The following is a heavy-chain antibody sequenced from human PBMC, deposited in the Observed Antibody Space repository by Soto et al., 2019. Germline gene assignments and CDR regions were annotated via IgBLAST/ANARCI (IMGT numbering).Heavy chain of an antibody. J-gene: IGHJ1*01. CDR1: GFSFDSYW. CDR3: TRGPRASSGGTGAY. V-gene: IGHV3-74*01. D-gene: IGHD2-2*01. Sequence: EVQLVESGGGLVQPGGSLRLSCAASGFSFDSYWMHWVRQDPGQGPMWVSRIDYDGTTTNYADSVKGRFTISRDNAKSTLYLQMNSLRPEDTAVYYCTRGPRASSGGTGAYWGKGTLVTVSS. CDR2: IDYDGTTT.